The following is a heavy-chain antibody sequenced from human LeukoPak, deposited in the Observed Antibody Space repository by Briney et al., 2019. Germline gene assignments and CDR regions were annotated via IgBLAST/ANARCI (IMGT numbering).Heavy chain of an antibody. Sequence: SVKVSCKASGGTFSSYAIGWVRQAPGQGLEWMGGIIPIFGTANYAQKFQGRVTITADKSTSTAYMELSSLRSEDTAVYYCARRYYDSSGYYFWWFDPWGQGTLVTVSS. D-gene: IGHD3-22*01. CDR1: GGTFSSYA. J-gene: IGHJ5*02. CDR3: ARRYYDSSGYYFWWFDP. V-gene: IGHV1-69*06. CDR2: IIPIFGTA.